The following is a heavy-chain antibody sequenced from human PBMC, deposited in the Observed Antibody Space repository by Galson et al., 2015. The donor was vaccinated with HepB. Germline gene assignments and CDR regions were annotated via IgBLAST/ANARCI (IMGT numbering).Heavy chain of an antibody. D-gene: IGHD6-13*01. CDR3: ARAYSSSWFYAEYFQH. Sequence: SLRLSCAASGFTFSSYAMHWVRQAPGKGLEWVAVISYDGSNKYYADSVKGRFTISRDNSKNTLYLQMNSLRAEDTAVYYCARAYSSSWFYAEYFQHWGQGTLVTVSS. J-gene: IGHJ1*01. V-gene: IGHV3-30-3*01. CDR1: GFTFSSYA. CDR2: ISYDGSNK.